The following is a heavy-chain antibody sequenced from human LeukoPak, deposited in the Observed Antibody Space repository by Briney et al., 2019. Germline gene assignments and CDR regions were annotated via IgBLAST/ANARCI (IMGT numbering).Heavy chain of an antibody. Sequence: ASVKVSCKASGYIFTDYAIHWLRQAPGQGLEWMGWMNPYSGGTNYAQKFQGRVTMTRDTSISTAYMELRRLSSDDTAIYYCARPYCNGGSCHDYFDYWGQGTLVSVSS. CDR3: ARPYCNGGSCHDYFDY. J-gene: IGHJ4*02. D-gene: IGHD2-15*01. CDR1: GYIFTDYA. CDR2: MNPYSGGT. V-gene: IGHV1-2*02.